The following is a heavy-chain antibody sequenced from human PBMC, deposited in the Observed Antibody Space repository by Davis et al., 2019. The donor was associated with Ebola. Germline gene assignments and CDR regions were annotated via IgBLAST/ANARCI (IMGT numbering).Heavy chain of an antibody. Sequence: ASVKVSCKASGYTFTSYGISWVRQAPGQGLEWMGWISAYNGNTNYAQKLQGRVAMTTDTSTSTAYMELRSLRSDDTAVYYCARDMGMVQEANWFDPWGQGTLVTVSS. D-gene: IGHD3-10*01. J-gene: IGHJ5*02. CDR2: ISAYNGNT. CDR3: ARDMGMVQEANWFDP. V-gene: IGHV1-18*01. CDR1: GYTFTSYG.